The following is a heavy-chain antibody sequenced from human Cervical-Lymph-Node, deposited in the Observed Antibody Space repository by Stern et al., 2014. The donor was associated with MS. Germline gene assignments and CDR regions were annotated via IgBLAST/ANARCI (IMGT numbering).Heavy chain of an antibody. V-gene: IGHV2-5*02. CDR1: GFSLSTSGGG. Sequence: EESGPTLVKPTQTLTLTCTFSGFSLSTSGGGVGWIRQPPGKALEWLAFIYWDDSKRYSPSLKNRLTITKDTSKNQVVLTMNNMDPVDTATFYCATHAPGVVPAALDYWGQGTLVTVS. J-gene: IGHJ4*02. CDR2: IYWDDSK. CDR3: ATHAPGVVPAALDY. D-gene: IGHD2-2*01.